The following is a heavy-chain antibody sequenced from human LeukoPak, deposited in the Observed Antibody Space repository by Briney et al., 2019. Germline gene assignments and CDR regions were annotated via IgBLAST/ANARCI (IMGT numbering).Heavy chain of an antibody. CDR3: AREGDDTYYYDSSGWGNY. D-gene: IGHD3-22*01. Sequence: GGSLRLSCAASGFTFSSYAMSWVRQAPGKGLEWVSAISGSGGSTYYADSVKGRFTISRDNSKNTLYLQMNSLRAEDTAVYYCAREGDDTYYYDSSGWGNYWGQGTLVTVSS. CDR2: ISGSGGST. V-gene: IGHV3-23*01. J-gene: IGHJ4*02. CDR1: GFTFSSYA.